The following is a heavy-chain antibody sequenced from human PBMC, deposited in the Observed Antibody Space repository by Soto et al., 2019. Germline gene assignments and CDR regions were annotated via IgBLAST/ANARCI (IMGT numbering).Heavy chain of an antibody. CDR2: IYYSGST. D-gene: IGHD6-13*01. CDR3: ARHLWVGSSWYLGALDI. V-gene: IGHV4-59*08. Sequence: PSETLSLTCTASADSISNYFWSWILQPPGKGLEWIGYIYYSGSTHYNPSLKSRVTISVDTSKNQFSLKLSSVTAADTAVYYCARHLWVGSSWYLGALDIWGQGTMVTVSS. CDR1: ADSISNYF. J-gene: IGHJ3*02.